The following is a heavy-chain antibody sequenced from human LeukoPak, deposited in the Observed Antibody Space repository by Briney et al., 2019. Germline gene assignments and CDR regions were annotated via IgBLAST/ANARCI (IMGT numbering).Heavy chain of an antibody. CDR1: GFTFSAYS. CDR3: ARDPPHGMDV. Sequence: GGSLRLSCAGSGFTFSAYSMNWVRQAPGKGLEWVSYISSTSSTIYYADSMKGRFTISRDNAKNSLYLQMNSLRAEDTAVYYCARDPPHGMDVWGQGTTVTVSS. V-gene: IGHV3-48*01. CDR2: ISSTSSTI. J-gene: IGHJ6*02.